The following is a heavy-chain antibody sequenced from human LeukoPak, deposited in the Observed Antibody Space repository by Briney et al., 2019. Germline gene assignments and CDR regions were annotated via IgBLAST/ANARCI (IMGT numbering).Heavy chain of an antibody. CDR2: IKQDGSEK. CDR3: ARVRRWLQYCFDY. J-gene: IGHJ4*02. D-gene: IGHD5-24*01. CDR1: GFTFSSYW. Sequence: GGSLRLSCAASGFTFSSYWMSWVRRAPGKGLEWVANIKQDGSEKYYVDSVKGRFTISRDNAKNSLYLQMNSLRAEDTAVYYCARVRRWLQYCFDYWGQGTLVAVSS. V-gene: IGHV3-7*01.